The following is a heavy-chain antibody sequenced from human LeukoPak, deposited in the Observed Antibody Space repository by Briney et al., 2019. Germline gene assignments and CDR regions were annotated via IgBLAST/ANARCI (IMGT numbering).Heavy chain of an antibody. Sequence: SETLSLTCAVYGGSFSGYYWSWIRQPPGKGLEWIGEINHSGSTNYNPSLKSRVTISVDTSKNQFSLKLSSVTAADTAVYYCASSGRMTTVTTAFHYWGQGTLVTVSS. V-gene: IGHV4-34*01. CDR3: ASSGRMTTVTTAFHY. J-gene: IGHJ4*02. D-gene: IGHD4-17*01. CDR2: INHSGST. CDR1: GGSFSGYY.